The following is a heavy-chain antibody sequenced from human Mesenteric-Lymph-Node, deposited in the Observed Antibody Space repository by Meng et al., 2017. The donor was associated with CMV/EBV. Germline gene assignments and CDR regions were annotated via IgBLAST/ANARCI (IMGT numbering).Heavy chain of an antibody. CDR3: ARGSMYFDY. J-gene: IGHJ4*02. CDR1: GFDITTYT. CDR2: ISGSSADI. Sequence: GESLKISCVASGFDITTYTMNWVRQAPGKGLEWVSSISGSSADIYYTDSVKGRFTISRDNSKNTLYLQMNSLRAEDTAVYYCARGSMYFDYWGQGTLVTVSS. V-gene: IGHV3-21*01.